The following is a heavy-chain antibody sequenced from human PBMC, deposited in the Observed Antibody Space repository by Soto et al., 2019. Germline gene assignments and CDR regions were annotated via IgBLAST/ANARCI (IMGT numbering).Heavy chain of an antibody. J-gene: IGHJ4*02. V-gene: IGHV3-53*01. CDR2: IYSGGST. CDR1: GFTFSIYA. Sequence: LRLSCAASGFTFSIYAMSWVRQAPGKGLEWVSVIYSGGSTYYADSVKGRFTISRDNSKNTLYLQMNSLRAEDTAVYYCARGAISAGYWGQGTLVTVSS. D-gene: IGHD3-3*02. CDR3: ARGAISAGY.